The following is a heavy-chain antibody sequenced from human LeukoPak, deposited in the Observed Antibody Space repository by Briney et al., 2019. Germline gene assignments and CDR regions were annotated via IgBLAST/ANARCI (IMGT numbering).Heavy chain of an antibody. D-gene: IGHD3-3*01. CDR3: ARCSVSFLEWLLYRLEAWFDP. V-gene: IGHV4-39*01. Sequence: SETLSLTCTVSGGSISSSSYYWGWIRQPPGKGLEWIGSIYYSGSTYYNPSLKSRVTISVDTSKNQFSLKLSSVTAADTAVYYCARCSVSFLEWLLYRLEAWFDPWGQGTLVTVSS. J-gene: IGHJ5*02. CDR1: GGSISSSSYY. CDR2: IYYSGST.